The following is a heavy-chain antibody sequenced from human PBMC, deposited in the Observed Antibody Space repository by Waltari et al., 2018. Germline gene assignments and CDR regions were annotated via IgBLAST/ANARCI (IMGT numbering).Heavy chain of an antibody. CDR2: INYDGSVK. Sequence: AFTLGTDLVSCVRQARRRVLERVGNINYDGSVKTYLYSVKGRFTISRDTSRNSLSLQMNSLIPDDTVVYYCVTYRWLGYWGQGTLVTVSS. J-gene: IGHJ4*02. D-gene: IGHD3-10*01. V-gene: IGHV3-7*03. CDR1: AFTLGTDL. CDR3: VTYRWLGY.